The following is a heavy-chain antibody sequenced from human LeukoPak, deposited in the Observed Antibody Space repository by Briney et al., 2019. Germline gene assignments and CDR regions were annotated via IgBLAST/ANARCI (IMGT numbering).Heavy chain of an antibody. Sequence: GGSLRLSCAASGFTFSSYSMNWVRQAPGKGLEWVSSISSSSSYIYYADSVKGRFTISRDNAKNSLYLQMNSLRAEDTAVYYCASAGYYYYGMDVWGKGTTVTVSS. CDR3: ASAGYYYYGMDV. CDR2: ISSSSSYI. V-gene: IGHV3-21*01. J-gene: IGHJ6*04. CDR1: GFTFSSYS.